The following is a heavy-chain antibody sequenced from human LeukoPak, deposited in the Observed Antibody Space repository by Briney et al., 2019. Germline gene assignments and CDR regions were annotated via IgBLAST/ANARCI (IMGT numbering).Heavy chain of an antibody. CDR1: GFTFSSYW. CDR3: ARDGYSFGHDFDY. Sequence: QPGGSLRLSCAASGFTFSSYWMHWVRHTPGKGLVWVSRIKGDGSSTSYADSVKGRFTISRDNAKNTLYLQTNSLRAEDTAVYYCARDGYSFGHDFDYWGQGTLVTVSS. D-gene: IGHD5-18*01. CDR2: IKGDGSST. J-gene: IGHJ4*02. V-gene: IGHV3-74*01.